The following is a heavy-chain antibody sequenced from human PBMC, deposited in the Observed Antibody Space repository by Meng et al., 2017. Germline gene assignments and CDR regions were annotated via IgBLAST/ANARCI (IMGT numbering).Heavy chain of an antibody. CDR2: FLYSAST. V-gene: IGHV4-39*07. D-gene: IGHD3-10*01. Sequence: GSLRLSCSVSGGSISTCIYYWGWVRQPPGKGLEWIGSFLYSASTYYNPSLQSRVTISVDTSMNQFSLALSTVTAADTAVYYCARSYGSGSYLSPMFRMNYWGQGTLVTVSS. CDR3: ARSYGSGSYLSPMFRMNY. CDR1: GGSISTCIYY. J-gene: IGHJ4*01.